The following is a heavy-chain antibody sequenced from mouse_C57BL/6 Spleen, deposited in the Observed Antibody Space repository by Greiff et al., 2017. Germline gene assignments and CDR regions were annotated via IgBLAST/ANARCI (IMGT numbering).Heavy chain of an antibody. CDR3: ARGGLTAYWYFDV. CDR2: IYPGDGDT. D-gene: IGHD4-1*01. Sequence: VQLQQSGAELVKPGASVKISCKASGYAFSSYWMNWVKQRPGKGLEWIGQIYPGDGDTNYNGKFKGKATLTADKSSSTAYMQLSSLTSEDSAVYFCARGGLTAYWYFDVWGTGTTVTVAS. V-gene: IGHV1-80*01. CDR1: GYAFSSYW. J-gene: IGHJ1*03.